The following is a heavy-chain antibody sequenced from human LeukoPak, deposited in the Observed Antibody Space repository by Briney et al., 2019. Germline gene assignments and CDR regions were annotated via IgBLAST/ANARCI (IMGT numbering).Heavy chain of an antibody. CDR2: LPPDELGI. V-gene: IGHV3-74*01. CDR3: VGTIASRGSEY. Sequence: GSLRLSCAASGFTFTNYWMHWVRQAPGMGLVWVSRLPPDELGIIYADSVKGRFTVPRDNAKNTVYLQMNNLRVDDTAMYYCVGTIASRGSEYWGQGALVTVSS. D-gene: IGHD6-6*01. J-gene: IGHJ4*02. CDR1: GFTFTNYW.